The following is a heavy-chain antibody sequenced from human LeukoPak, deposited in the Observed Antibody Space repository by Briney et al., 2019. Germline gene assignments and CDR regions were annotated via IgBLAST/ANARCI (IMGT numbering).Heavy chain of an antibody. J-gene: IGHJ6*02. Sequence: SETLSLTCTVSGGSISSYYWSWIRQPPGKGLEWIGYIYYSGCTNYNPSLKSRVTISVDTSKNQFSLKLSSVTAADTAVYYCARDAGGSGRHYYYGMDVWGQGTTVTVSS. V-gene: IGHV4-59*01. CDR1: GGSISSYY. CDR3: ARDAGGSGRHYYYGMDV. D-gene: IGHD3-10*01. CDR2: IYYSGCT.